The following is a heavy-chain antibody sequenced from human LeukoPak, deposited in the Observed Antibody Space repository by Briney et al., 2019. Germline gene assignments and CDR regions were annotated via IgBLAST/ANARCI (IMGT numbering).Heavy chain of an antibody. D-gene: IGHD3-10*01. J-gene: IGHJ4*02. CDR1: GFTFSSYE. V-gene: IGHV3-48*03. CDR2: ISSSGSTI. Sequence: GGSLRLSCAASGFTFSSYEMTWVRQAPGKGLEWVSYISSSGSTIYYADSVKGRFTISRDNAKNSLYLQMNSLRAEDMAVYYCARSPYLRGAPDYWGQGTLVTVSS. CDR3: ARSPYLRGAPDY.